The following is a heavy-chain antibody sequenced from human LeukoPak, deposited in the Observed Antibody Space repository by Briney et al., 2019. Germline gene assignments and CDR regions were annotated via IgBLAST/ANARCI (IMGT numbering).Heavy chain of an antibody. V-gene: IGHV3-11*01. CDR3: ARARWEPHYFDY. CDR1: GFTFSDYY. D-gene: IGHD1-26*01. Sequence: SGGSLRHSCAASGFTFSDYYMSWIRQAPGKGLEWVSYISSSGSTIYYADSVKGRFTISRDNAKNSLYLQMNRLRAEDTAVYYCARARWEPHYFDYWGQGTLVTVSS. J-gene: IGHJ4*02. CDR2: ISSSGSTI.